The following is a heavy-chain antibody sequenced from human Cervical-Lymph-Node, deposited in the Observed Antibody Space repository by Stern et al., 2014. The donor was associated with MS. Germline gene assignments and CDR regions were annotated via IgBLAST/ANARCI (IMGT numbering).Heavy chain of an antibody. J-gene: IGHJ4*02. D-gene: IGHD6-13*01. CDR3: ARDLGPRYSSSWYPFDY. V-gene: IGHV3-33*01. Sequence: VQLVESGGGVDQPGRSLRLSCAASGFTFSSYGMHWVRQAPGKGLEGVAVIWYDGSNKYYADSVKGRLTISRDNSKNTLYLQMNSLRAEDTAVYYCARDLGPRYSSSWYPFDYWGQGTLVTVSS. CDR2: IWYDGSNK. CDR1: GFTFSSYG.